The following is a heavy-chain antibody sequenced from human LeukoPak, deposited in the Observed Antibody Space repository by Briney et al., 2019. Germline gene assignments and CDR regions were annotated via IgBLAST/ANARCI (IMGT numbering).Heavy chain of an antibody. D-gene: IGHD6-13*01. CDR2: ISSNGGST. J-gene: IGHJ3*02. CDR3: ARADSSSWPYDAFDI. V-gene: IGHV3-64*01. Sequence: PGGSLRLSCAASGFTFSSYAMHWVRQAPGKGLEYVSAISSNGGSTYYANSVKGRFTISRDNSKNTLYLQMGSLRAEDMAVYYCARADSSSWPYDAFDIWGQGTMVTVSS. CDR1: GFTFSSYA.